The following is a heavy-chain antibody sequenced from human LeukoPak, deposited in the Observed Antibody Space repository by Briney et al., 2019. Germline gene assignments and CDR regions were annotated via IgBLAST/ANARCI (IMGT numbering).Heavy chain of an antibody. D-gene: IGHD5-18*01. CDR3: ATPLWDTATYYFDY. V-gene: IGHV3-30*02. CDR1: GFTFSTSG. Sequence: GGSLRLSCAAFGFTFSTSGMQWVRQAPGKGLEWVAFIRYDASNKYYADSVKGRFTISRDNSKNTLYLQMNSLRAEDTAVYYCATPLWDTATYYFDYWGQGTLVTVSS. CDR2: IRYDASNK. J-gene: IGHJ4*02.